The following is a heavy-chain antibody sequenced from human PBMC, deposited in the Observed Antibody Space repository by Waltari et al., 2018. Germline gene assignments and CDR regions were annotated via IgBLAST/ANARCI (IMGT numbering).Heavy chain of an antibody. CDR3: ARGYDFWSGYYTVDY. J-gene: IGHJ4*02. CDR2: IYYSGST. Sequence: QVQLQESGPGLVKPSETLSLTCTVSGGSISSYYWSWIRQPPGKGLEWIGYIYYSGSTNYNPALKSRVTISVDTSKNQFSLKLSSVTAADTAVYYCARGYDFWSGYYTVDYWGQGTLVTVSS. V-gene: IGHV4-59*01. D-gene: IGHD3-3*01. CDR1: GGSISSYY.